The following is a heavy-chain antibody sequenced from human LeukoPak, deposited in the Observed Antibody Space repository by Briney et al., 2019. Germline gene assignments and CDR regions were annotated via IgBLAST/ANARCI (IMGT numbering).Heavy chain of an antibody. D-gene: IGHD7-27*01. CDR2: ISYDGSNK. CDR1: GFTFSSYA. Sequence: GGSLRLSCAASGFTFSSYAMHWVRQAPGKGLEWVAVISYDGSNKYYADSVKVRFTISRDNSKNTLYLQMNSLRAEDTAVYYCAREGNWGSFDYWGQGTLVTVSS. V-gene: IGHV3-30-3*01. J-gene: IGHJ4*02. CDR3: AREGNWGSFDY.